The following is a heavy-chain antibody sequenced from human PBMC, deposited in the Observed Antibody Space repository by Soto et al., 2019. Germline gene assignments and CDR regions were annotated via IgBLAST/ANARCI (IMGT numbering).Heavy chain of an antibody. D-gene: IGHD2-15*01. Sequence: QVQLVQSGAEVKKPGASVKVSCKASGYTFTSYYMHWVRQAPGQGLEWMGIINPSGGSTSYAQKFQGRVTMTRDTSTSTVYMELSSLRSEDTAVYYCAREVVERATMDWFDPWGQGTLVTVSS. V-gene: IGHV1-46*01. CDR3: AREVVERATMDWFDP. CDR2: INPSGGST. J-gene: IGHJ5*02. CDR1: GYTFTSYY.